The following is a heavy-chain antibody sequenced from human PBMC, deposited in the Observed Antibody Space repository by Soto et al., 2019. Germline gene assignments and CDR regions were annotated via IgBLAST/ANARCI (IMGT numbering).Heavy chain of an antibody. CDR3: VRDSARIVVVPRVDGDNWLDP. J-gene: IGHJ5*02. D-gene: IGHD2-2*01. CDR1: GFTLSDYF. CDR2: ISGSSDNI. Sequence: VGSLRLSCAASGFTLSDYFTSWIRQAPGKGLEWVSFISGSSDNIKYADSVKGRFTISRDNAKNSLYLQMNSLRAEDTAVYYCVRDSARIVVVPRVDGDNWLDPWGQGTLVTVSS. V-gene: IGHV3-11*06.